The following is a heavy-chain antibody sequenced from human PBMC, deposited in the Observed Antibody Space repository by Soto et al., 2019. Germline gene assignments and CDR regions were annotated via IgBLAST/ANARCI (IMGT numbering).Heavy chain of an antibody. J-gene: IGHJ3*01. CDR2: ISGSGGST. Sequence: GGSLRLSCAASGFTFSSYAMSWVRQAPWKGLEWVSAISGSGGSTYYADSVKGRFTISRDNSKNTLYLQMNSLRAEDTAVYYCAKEFGGVNVSSLDAFDVWGQGTMVTVSS. CDR3: AKEFGGVNVSSLDAFDV. D-gene: IGHD3-16*02. V-gene: IGHV3-23*01. CDR1: GFTFSSYA.